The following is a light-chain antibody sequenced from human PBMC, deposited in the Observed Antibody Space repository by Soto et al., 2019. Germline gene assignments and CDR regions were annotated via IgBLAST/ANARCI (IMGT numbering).Light chain of an antibody. J-gene: IGKJ4*01. CDR1: QGIAPY. CDR2: ATS. CDR3: QKYDSAPLS. V-gene: IGKV1-27*01. Sequence: DVQMTQSPSSLSAFVGDRVTITCRASQGIAPYLAWFQQKPGKVPKLLIYATSTLQSGVPSRLSGRGSGTDFTLTVTSLQPEDVETYYCQKYDSAPLSFGGGTKVDIK.